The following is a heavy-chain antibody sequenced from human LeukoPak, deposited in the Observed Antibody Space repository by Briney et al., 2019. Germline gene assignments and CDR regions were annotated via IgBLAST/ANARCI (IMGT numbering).Heavy chain of an antibody. Sequence: MPGGSLRLSCAASGFTFSSYSMNWVRRAPGKGLEWVSSISSSSSYIYYADSVKGRFTISRDNAKNSLYLQMNSLRAEDTAVYYCARDPSNYYDSSGYHDAFDIWGQGTMVTVSS. CDR2: ISSSSSYI. CDR1: GFTFSSYS. J-gene: IGHJ3*02. D-gene: IGHD3-22*01. V-gene: IGHV3-21*01. CDR3: ARDPSNYYDSSGYHDAFDI.